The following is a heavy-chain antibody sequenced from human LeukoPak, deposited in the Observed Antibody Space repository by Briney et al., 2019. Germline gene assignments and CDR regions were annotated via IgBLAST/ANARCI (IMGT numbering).Heavy chain of an antibody. Sequence: ASVKVSCKASGYTFSGYYMHWVRQAPGQGLEWMGWINPHSGDTNYAQKFQGRVTMTGDTSISTGYMEVSGLRSDDTAIYFCARDFWSGHYFDYWGQGTQVTVSS. D-gene: IGHD3-3*01. CDR1: GYTFSGYY. CDR2: INPHSGDT. V-gene: IGHV1-2*02. CDR3: ARDFWSGHYFDY. J-gene: IGHJ4*02.